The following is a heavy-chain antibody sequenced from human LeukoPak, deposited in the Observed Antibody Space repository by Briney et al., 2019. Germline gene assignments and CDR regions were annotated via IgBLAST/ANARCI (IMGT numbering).Heavy chain of an antibody. CDR2: ISWDGGST. Sequence: GGSLRLSCAASGLTFDDYTMHWVRQAPGKGLEWVSLISWDGGSTYYADSVKGGFTISRDNSKNSLYLQMNSLRTEDTDWYYCVNFGEVRNSYGLYYSSSMDVWGKGTTVTVSS. V-gene: IGHV3-43*01. CDR1: GLTFDDYT. CDR3: VNFGEVRNSYGLYYSSSMDV. J-gene: IGHJ6*03. D-gene: IGHD5-18*01.